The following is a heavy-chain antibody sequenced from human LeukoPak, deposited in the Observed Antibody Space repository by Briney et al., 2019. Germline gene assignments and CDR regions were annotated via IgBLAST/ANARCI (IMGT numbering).Heavy chain of an antibody. D-gene: IGHD4/OR15-4a*01. CDR1: GFTFSSYS. CDR2: ITGSSSTI. Sequence: GGSLRLSCAASGFTFSSYSMNWVRQTPEKGLEWVAYITGSSSTIYYSDAVKGRFTISRDNAKRSLFLEMTTLRVEDTAVYYCARAGGLWVYWGQGTLVTVSS. V-gene: IGHV3-48*04. CDR3: ARAGGLWVY. J-gene: IGHJ4*02.